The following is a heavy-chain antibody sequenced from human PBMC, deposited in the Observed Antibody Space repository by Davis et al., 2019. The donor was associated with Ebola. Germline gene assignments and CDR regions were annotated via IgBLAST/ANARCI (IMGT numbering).Heavy chain of an antibody. CDR3: ARGGITMMVVPRDYYYGLDV. Sequence: ASVKVSCKASGYTFTGNYIQWLRQAPGQGLEWVVRINPHSGATNLAQKFQGRVTMSRDTSTSTAYMEMSRLRSDDTAVYFCARGGITMMVVPRDYYYGLDVWGQGTTVAVSS. V-gene: IGHV1-2*06. D-gene: IGHD1-14*01. CDR2: INPHSGAT. J-gene: IGHJ6*02. CDR1: GYTFTGNY.